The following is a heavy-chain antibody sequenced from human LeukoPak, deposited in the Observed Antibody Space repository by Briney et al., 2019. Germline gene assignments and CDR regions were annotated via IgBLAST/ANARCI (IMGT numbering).Heavy chain of an antibody. V-gene: IGHV1-2*02. Sequence: GASVKVSCKASGYTFSGYYMSWVRQAPGQGLEWMGWINPNSGGTKYAQKFQGRVTMTSDTSISTAYMELSSLISDDTAVYYCARKSAARKTSEFDYWGQGTLVTVSS. D-gene: IGHD6-6*01. CDR1: GYTFSGYY. J-gene: IGHJ4*02. CDR2: INPNSGGT. CDR3: ARKSAARKTSEFDY.